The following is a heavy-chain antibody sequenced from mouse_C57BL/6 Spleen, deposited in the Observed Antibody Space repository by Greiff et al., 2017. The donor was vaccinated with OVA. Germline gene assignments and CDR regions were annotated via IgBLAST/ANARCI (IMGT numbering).Heavy chain of an antibody. CDR3: AGQSGTNFDV. Sequence: EVQVVESGGDLVKPGASLKLSCAASGFTFSSYGMSWVRQTPDKRLEWVATISSGGSYTYYPDSVKGRFTLSRDNAKNTLYLQMSSLTSEDTAMNYCAGQSGTNFDVWGTGTTVTVSS. V-gene: IGHV5-6*01. CDR1: GFTFSSYG. CDR2: ISSGGSYT. J-gene: IGHJ1*03. D-gene: IGHD4-1*01.